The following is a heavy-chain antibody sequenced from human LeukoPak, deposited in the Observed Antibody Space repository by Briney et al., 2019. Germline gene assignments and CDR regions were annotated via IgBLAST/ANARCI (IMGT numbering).Heavy chain of an antibody. V-gene: IGHV1-69-2*01. CDR3: ATVHSSGWYFAIDY. J-gene: IGHJ4*02. CDR2: VDPEDGET. CDR1: GYTFTDYY. D-gene: IGHD6-13*01. Sequence: ASVKVSCKVSGYTFTDYYMHWVPQAPGKGREWMGLVDPEDGETIYAEKCQGRVTITADTSTDTAYMELSSLRSEDTAVYYCATVHSSGWYFAIDYWGQGPLVTVSS.